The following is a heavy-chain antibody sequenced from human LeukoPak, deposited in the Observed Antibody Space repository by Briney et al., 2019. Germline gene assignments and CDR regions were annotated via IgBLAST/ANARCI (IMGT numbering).Heavy chain of an antibody. J-gene: IGHJ4*02. D-gene: IGHD6-19*01. CDR3: ARELSVAGITYFDY. CDR1: GGSVSSGSNY. Sequence: SETLSLTRTVSGGSVSSGSNYWSWIRQPPGKGLEWIGYIYYSGSTNYNPSLKSRVTMSVDTSKNQVSLKLSSVTAADTAVYYCARELSVAGITYFDYWGQGTLVTVSS. CDR2: IYYSGST. V-gene: IGHV4-61*01.